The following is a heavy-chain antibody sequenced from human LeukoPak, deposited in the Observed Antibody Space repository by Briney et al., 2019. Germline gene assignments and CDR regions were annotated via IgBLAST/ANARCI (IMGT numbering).Heavy chain of an antibody. J-gene: IGHJ4*02. D-gene: IGHD6-13*01. CDR1: GFTVSSNY. CDR2: IYSGGTT. V-gene: IGHV3-53*01. Sequence: GGSLRLSCAASGFTVSSNYMSWVRQAPRKGLEWVSVIYSGGTTYYADSVKGRFTIPRDNSKNTVYLQMNSLRAEDTAVYYCARERSSSWADYWGQGTLVTVSS. CDR3: ARERSSSWADY.